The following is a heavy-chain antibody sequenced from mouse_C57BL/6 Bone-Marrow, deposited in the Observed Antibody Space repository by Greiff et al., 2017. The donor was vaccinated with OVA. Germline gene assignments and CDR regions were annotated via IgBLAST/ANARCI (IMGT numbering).Heavy chain of an antibody. V-gene: IGHV1-74*01. CDR3: AMGYYGSSCGWFAY. Sequence: QVQLQQPGAELVKPGASVKVSCKASGYTFTSYWMHWVKQRPGQGLEWIGRIHPSDSDTNYNQKFKGKATLTVDKSSSTAYMQLSSLTSEDSAVYYCAMGYYGSSCGWFAYWGQGTLVTVAA. D-gene: IGHD1-1*01. CDR1: GYTFTSYW. CDR2: IHPSDSDT. J-gene: IGHJ3*01.